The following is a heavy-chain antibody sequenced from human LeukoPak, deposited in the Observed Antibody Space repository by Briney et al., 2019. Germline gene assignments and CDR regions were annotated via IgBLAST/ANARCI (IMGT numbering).Heavy chain of an antibody. CDR2: ISGSGGTT. J-gene: IGHJ5*02. Sequence: GGSPRLSCAASGFTFSRYWMHWVRQAPGEGLEWVSSISGSGGTTYYADSVKGRFTISRDNSKNTLYLQMNSLRVEDTAVYYCAKGRGSGSYWSDDPWGQGTLVTVSS. V-gene: IGHV3-23*01. D-gene: IGHD3-10*01. CDR3: AKGRGSGSYWSDDP. CDR1: GFTFSRYW.